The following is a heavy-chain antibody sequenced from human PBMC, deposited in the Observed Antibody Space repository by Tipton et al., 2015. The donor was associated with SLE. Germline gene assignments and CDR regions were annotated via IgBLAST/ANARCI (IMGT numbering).Heavy chain of an antibody. CDR1: GFTFSSSN. CDR2: ISSTSETI. D-gene: IGHD6-19*01. V-gene: IGHV3-48*04. J-gene: IGHJ4*02. Sequence: SLRLSCAVSGFTFSSSNMNWVRQAPGMGLEWVSYISSTSETIYYADSLKGRFTISRDNAKNSLYLRMNSLRAEDTAVYYCAREPGIAVAGSGFDSWGQGTLVTVSS. CDR3: AREPGIAVAGSGFDS.